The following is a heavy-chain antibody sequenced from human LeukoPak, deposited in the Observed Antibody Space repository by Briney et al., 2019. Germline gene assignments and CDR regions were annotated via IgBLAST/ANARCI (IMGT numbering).Heavy chain of an antibody. J-gene: IGHJ3*02. CDR3: ARAARYYGSSGAHAFDI. Sequence: PGRSLRLSCAASGFTFSNYDMHWVRQGTGEGLEWVSGIGTGGDTHYPDSVKGRFTISRENAKNSLYLQMTSLRVGDTAMYYCARAARYYGSSGAHAFDIWGQGTRVTVS. CDR2: IGTGGDT. CDR1: GFTFSNYD. V-gene: IGHV3-13*01. D-gene: IGHD6-19*01.